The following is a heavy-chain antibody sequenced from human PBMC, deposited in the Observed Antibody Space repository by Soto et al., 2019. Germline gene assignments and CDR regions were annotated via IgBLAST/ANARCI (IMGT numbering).Heavy chain of an antibody. Sequence: SVTLSLTCTVSGGSISGSSYYWGWIRQPPGKGLEWIGSIYYSGSTYYNPSLKSRVTISVDTSKNQFSLKLGSVTAADTAVYYCARGXIFHKTENYYYYYGMDVWGQGTTVTVSS. J-gene: IGHJ6*02. CDR2: IYYSGST. CDR1: GGSISGSSYY. CDR3: ARGXIFHKTENYYYYYGMDV. V-gene: IGHV4-39*01. D-gene: IGHD3-3*01.